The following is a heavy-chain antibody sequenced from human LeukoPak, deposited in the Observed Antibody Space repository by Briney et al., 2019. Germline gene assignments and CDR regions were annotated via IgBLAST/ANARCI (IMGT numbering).Heavy chain of an antibody. D-gene: IGHD6-6*01. V-gene: IGHV3-48*04. CDR1: GITFSSYG. CDR3: ARDPVYSTSSRYMDV. Sequence: PGRSLRLSCAASGITFSSYGMYWVRQAPGKGLEWVSYISSSGSTIYYADSVKGRFTISRDNAKNSLYLQMNSLRAEDTAVYYCARDPVYSTSSRYMDVWGKGTTVTVSS. CDR2: ISSSGSTI. J-gene: IGHJ6*03.